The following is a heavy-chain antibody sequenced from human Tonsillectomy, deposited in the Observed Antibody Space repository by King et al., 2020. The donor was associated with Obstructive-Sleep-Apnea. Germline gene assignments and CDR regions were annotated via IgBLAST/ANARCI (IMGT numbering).Heavy chain of an antibody. CDR1: GFTFSSDG. J-gene: IGHJ4*02. V-gene: IGHV3-30*03. Sequence: VQLVESGGGVVQPGRSLRLSCAASGFTFSSDGMHWVRQAPGKGLEWVAVISYDVSNKYYADSVKGRFTISRDNSKNTLYLQMNSLRAEDTAVYYCGIAVAGTFDYWGQGTLVTVSS. CDR2: ISYDVSNK. CDR3: GIAVAGTFDY. D-gene: IGHD6-19*01.